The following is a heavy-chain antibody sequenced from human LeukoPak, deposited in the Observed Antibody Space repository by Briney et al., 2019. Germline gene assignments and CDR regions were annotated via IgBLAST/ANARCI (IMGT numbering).Heavy chain of an antibody. CDR2: IYNGGTT. V-gene: IGHV3-53*01. CDR1: GFTVSNTY. Sequence: RPGGSLRLSCAASGFTVSNTYMNWVRQAPGKGLEWVSIIYNGGTTYYADSVKGRFTISRDNSKNTLYLQMNNLRAEDTAIYYCARVYYNSGWYGEGYHYYMDVWGKGTTVTVSS. CDR3: ARVYYNSGWYGEGYHYYMDV. D-gene: IGHD6-19*01. J-gene: IGHJ6*03.